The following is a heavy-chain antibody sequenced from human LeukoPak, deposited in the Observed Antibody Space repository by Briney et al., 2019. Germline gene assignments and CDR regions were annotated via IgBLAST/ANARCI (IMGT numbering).Heavy chain of an antibody. CDR2: INYSGDT. J-gene: IGHJ4*02. CDR3: ATIKRGSIYGYFDF. CDR1: GGSISSSSYY. D-gene: IGHD5-18*01. Sequence: SETLSLTCTVSGGSISSSSYYWGWIRQPPGKGLEWIETINYSGDTYYNPSLKSRVTISVDSSKNQFSLRLTSVTAADSAVYYCATIKRGSIYGYFDFWGQGVLVTVSS. V-gene: IGHV4-39*07.